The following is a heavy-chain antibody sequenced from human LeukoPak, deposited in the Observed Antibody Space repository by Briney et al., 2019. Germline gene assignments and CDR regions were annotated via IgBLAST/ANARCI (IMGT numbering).Heavy chain of an antibody. CDR1: GFTFSSYG. J-gene: IGHJ6*03. CDR3: ARDHRHCSSSSCYDYYYYYMDV. CDR2: IWYDGSNK. V-gene: IGHV3-33*01. Sequence: GGSLRLSCAASGFTFSSYGMHWVRQAPGKGLEWVAVIWYDGSNKYYADSVKGRFTISRDNSKNTLYLQMNSLRAEDTAVYYCARDHRHCSSSSCYDYYYYYMDVWGKGTTVTVSS. D-gene: IGHD2-2*01.